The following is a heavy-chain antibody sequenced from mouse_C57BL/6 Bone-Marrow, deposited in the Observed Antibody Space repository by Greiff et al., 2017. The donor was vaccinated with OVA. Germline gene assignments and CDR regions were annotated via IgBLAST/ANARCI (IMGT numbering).Heavy chain of an antibody. D-gene: IGHD1-1*01. CDR1: GYTFTEYT. Sequence: VQLQQSGAELVKPGASVKLSCKASGYTFTEYTIHWVKQRSGQGLEWIGWFYPGSGSIKYNEKFKDKATLTADKSSSTAYMELSRLTSEDSAVYFCARHERDYYGSNLYWYFDVWGTGTTVTVSS. V-gene: IGHV1-62-2*01. CDR2: FYPGSGSI. J-gene: IGHJ1*03. CDR3: ARHERDYYGSNLYWYFDV.